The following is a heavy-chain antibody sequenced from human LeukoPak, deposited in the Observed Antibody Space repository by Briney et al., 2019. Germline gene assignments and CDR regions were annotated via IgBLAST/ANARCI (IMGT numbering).Heavy chain of an antibody. CDR1: GFTFSSYG. D-gene: IGHD4-17*01. CDR2: IRYDGKNK. Sequence: PGGSLRLSCAASGFTFSSYGMHWVRQAPGKGLEWVAFIRYDGKNKYDADSVKGRFTISRDNSKNTLYLQMNSLRAEDTAVYYCASPPTVTNPYFFAYWGQGTLVIVSS. V-gene: IGHV3-30*02. J-gene: IGHJ4*02. CDR3: ASPPTVTNPYFFAY.